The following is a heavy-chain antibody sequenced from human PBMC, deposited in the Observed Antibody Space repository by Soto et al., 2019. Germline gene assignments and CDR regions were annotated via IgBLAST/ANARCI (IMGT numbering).Heavy chain of an antibody. V-gene: IGHV3-30*18. Sequence: GGSLRLSCAASGFTFSSYGLHWVRQAPGKGLEWVAVISYGGSNKYYADSVKGRFTISRDNSKNTLYLQMNSLRAEDTAVYYCAKQPGSYYYDSSGSHLDYWGQGTLVTVSS. D-gene: IGHD3-22*01. CDR2: ISYGGSNK. CDR3: AKQPGSYYYDSSGSHLDY. J-gene: IGHJ4*02. CDR1: GFTFSSYG.